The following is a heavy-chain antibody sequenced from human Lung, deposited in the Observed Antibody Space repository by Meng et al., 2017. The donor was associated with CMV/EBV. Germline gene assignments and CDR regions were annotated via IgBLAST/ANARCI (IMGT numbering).Heavy chain of an antibody. Sequence: SXXVSCKASGSSFGNYGISWVRQAPGQGLEWMGVIIPIIGITKYAQRFQGRVTITADKSTSTAYMELSSLRSEDTAVYYCARDSITIFGVVTKNDYYYYGMAVWGQW. CDR2: IIPIIGIT. J-gene: IGHJ6*01. D-gene: IGHD3-3*01. CDR1: GSSFGNYG. CDR3: ARDSITIFGVVTKNDYYYYGMAV. V-gene: IGHV1-69*10.